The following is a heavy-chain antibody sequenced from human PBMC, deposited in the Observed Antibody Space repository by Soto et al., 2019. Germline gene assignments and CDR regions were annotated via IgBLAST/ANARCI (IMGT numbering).Heavy chain of an antibody. CDR3: AKPKDPLEWLREPADY. J-gene: IGHJ4*02. Sequence: GGSLRLSCAASGFTFSSYGMHWVRQAPGKGLEWVAVISYDGSNKYYADSVKGRFTISRDNSKNTLYLQMNSLRAEDTAVYYCAKPKDPLEWLREPADYWGQGTLVTVSS. V-gene: IGHV3-30*18. D-gene: IGHD3-3*01. CDR1: GFTFSSYG. CDR2: ISYDGSNK.